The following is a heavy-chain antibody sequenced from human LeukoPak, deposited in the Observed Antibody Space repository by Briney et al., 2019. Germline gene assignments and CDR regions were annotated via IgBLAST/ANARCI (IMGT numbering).Heavy chain of an antibody. CDR1: GFTFSSYG. CDR2: ISYDGSNK. J-gene: IGHJ4*02. Sequence: GGSLRLSCAASGFTFSSYGMHWVRQAPGKGLEWVAVISYDGSNKYYADSVKGRFTISRDNPKNTLYLQMNSLRGEDTAVYYCATAATYYYDSSAYEDYWGQGTLVTVSS. D-gene: IGHD3-22*01. CDR3: ATAATYYYDSSAYEDY. V-gene: IGHV3-30*03.